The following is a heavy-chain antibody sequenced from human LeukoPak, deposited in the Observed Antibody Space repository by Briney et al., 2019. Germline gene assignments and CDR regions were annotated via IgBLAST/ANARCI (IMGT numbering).Heavy chain of an antibody. CDR3: AKSPALDAAFDI. V-gene: IGHV3-23*01. Sequence: GGSLRLSCAASGVTFSNFAVSWVRQAPGKGLEWVSAISGSGGSTYYADSVKGRFTISRDNSKNTLYLQMNSLRAEDTAVYYCAKSPALDAAFDIWGQGTMVTVSS. J-gene: IGHJ3*02. CDR2: ISGSGGST. D-gene: IGHD1-1*01. CDR1: GVTFSNFA.